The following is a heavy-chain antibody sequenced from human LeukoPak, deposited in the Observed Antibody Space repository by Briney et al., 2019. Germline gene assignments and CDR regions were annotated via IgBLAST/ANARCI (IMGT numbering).Heavy chain of an antibody. Sequence: SETLSLTCTVSGDSISSYYWSWIRQPAGKGLEWIGRIYTTGSTNYNPSLKSRVTMSVDTSKNQFSLKLSSVTAADTAVYYCARADTVTHIFDYWGQRTLVTVSS. D-gene: IGHD4-17*01. J-gene: IGHJ4*02. V-gene: IGHV4-4*07. CDR2: IYTTGST. CDR3: ARADTVTHIFDY. CDR1: GDSISSYY.